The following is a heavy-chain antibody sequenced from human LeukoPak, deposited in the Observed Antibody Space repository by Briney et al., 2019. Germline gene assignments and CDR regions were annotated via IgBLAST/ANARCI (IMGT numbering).Heavy chain of an antibody. CDR2: IRYDGSNQ. J-gene: IGHJ4*02. Sequence: GGPLRLSCAASGFTFSSYGMHWVRQAPGKGLEWVAFIRYDGSNQYYADSVKVRFTISRDNSKNTLYLQMNSLRAEDTAVYYCAKDQSPQEDYYGSGTPFDYWGQGTLVTVSS. CDR3: AKDQSPQEDYYGSGTPFDY. V-gene: IGHV3-30*02. CDR1: GFTFSSYG. D-gene: IGHD3-10*01.